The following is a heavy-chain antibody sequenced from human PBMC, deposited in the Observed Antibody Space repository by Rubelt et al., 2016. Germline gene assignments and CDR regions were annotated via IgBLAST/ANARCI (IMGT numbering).Heavy chain of an antibody. D-gene: IGHD6-19*01. CDR2: IYSGGST. J-gene: IGHJ6*02. V-gene: IGHV3-53*01. Sequence: VQLVESGGGVVQPGGSLRLSCAASGFTVSSNYMSWVRQAPGKGLEWVSVIYSGGSTYYADSVKGRFTISRDNSKNTLYLQMNSLRAEDTAVYYCARTDSSGWYSNYYYYGMDVWGQGTTVTVSS. CDR1: GFTVSSNY. CDR3: ARTDSSGWYSNYYYYGMDV.